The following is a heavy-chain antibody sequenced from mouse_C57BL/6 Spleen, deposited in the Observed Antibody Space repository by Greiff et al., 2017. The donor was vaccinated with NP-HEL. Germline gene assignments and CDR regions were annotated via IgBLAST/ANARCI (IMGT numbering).Heavy chain of an antibody. D-gene: IGHD2-3*01. CDR2: INYDGSST. CDR3: ARRLYDYFDY. J-gene: IGHJ2*01. V-gene: IGHV5-16*02. CDR1: GFTFSDYY. Sequence: EVMLVESEGGLVQPGSSMKLSCTASGFTFSDYYMAWVRQVPEKGLEWVANINYDGSSTYYLDSLKSRFIISRDNAKNILYLQMSRLKSEDTATYYCARRLYDYFDYWGQGTTLTVSS.